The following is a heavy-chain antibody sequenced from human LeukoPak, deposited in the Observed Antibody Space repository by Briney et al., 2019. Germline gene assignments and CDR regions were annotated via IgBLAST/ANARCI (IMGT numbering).Heavy chain of an antibody. D-gene: IGHD3-16*01. CDR1: GYTFTAHA. CDR3: ASKPRGESRPFEY. J-gene: IGHJ4*02. Sequence: ASVKVSCKASGYTFTAHAVHWVRQAPGQRLEWMGWINVASGDTGYSQKFQGRVTITSDTSASTGYMEMSSLISEDTAVYYCASKPRGESRPFEYWGQGTLVTVSS. V-gene: IGHV1-3*01. CDR2: INVASGDT.